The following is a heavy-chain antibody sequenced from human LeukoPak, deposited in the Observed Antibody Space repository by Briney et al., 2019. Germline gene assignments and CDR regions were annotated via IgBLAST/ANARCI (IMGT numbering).Heavy chain of an antibody. CDR3: ARTWSNWFDP. D-gene: IGHD2-15*01. Sequence: GGSLRLSCAASGFTFSSYWMSWVRQAPGKGRERVANIKKDGSEKYYVDSVKGRFTISRDNAHTSLYLQMNSLRAEDTAVYYCARTWSNWFDPWGQGTLVTVSS. V-gene: IGHV3-7*01. CDR2: IKKDGSEK. CDR1: GFTFSSYW. J-gene: IGHJ5*02.